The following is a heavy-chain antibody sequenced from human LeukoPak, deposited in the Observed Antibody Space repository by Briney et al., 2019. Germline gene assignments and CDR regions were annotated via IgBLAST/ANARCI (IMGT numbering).Heavy chain of an antibody. D-gene: IGHD2-21*02. V-gene: IGHV4-59*08. CDR2: IYYSGST. J-gene: IGHJ4*02. CDR1: GGSISSYY. CDR3: ARHSIDIVVVTAFFDY. Sequence: PSETLSLTCTVSGGSISSYYWSWIRQPPGKGLEWIGYIYYSGSTNYNPSLKSRVTISVDTSKNQFSLKLSSVTAADTAVYYCARHSIDIVVVTAFFDYWGQGTLVTVSS.